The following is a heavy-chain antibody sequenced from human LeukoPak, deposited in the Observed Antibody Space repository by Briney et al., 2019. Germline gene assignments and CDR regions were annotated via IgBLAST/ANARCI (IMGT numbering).Heavy chain of an antibody. V-gene: IGHV1-69*13. J-gene: IGHJ4*02. D-gene: IGHD1-26*01. Sequence: ASVKVSCKASGGTFSSYAISWVRQAPGQALEWMGGIIPIFGTANYAQKFQGRVTITADESTSTAYMELSSLRSEDTAVYYCARSVCGSYCTFDYWGQGTLVTVSS. CDR2: IIPIFGTA. CDR1: GGTFSSYA. CDR3: ARSVCGSYCTFDY.